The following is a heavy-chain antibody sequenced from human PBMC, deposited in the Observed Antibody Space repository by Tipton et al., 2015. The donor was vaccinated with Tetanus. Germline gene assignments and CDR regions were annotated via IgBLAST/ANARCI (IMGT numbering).Heavy chain of an antibody. Sequence: TLSLTCTVSGVSIADNTNYWGWIRQPPGKGLEWIGSIYFSGDTYSNPSPKSRVTISVDTSKNQFSLKLNSVTAADTAVYYCARDQARGARGWNYFDYWGQGTLVTVSS. V-gene: IGHV4-39*07. J-gene: IGHJ4*02. CDR2: IYFSGDT. CDR3: ARDQARGARGWNYFDY. D-gene: IGHD1-26*01. CDR1: GVSIADNTNY.